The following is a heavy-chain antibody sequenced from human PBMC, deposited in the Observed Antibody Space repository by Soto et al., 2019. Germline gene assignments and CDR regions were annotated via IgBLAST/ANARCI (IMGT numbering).Heavy chain of an antibody. V-gene: IGHV4-39*01. CDR1: GASISSPSYY. CDR2: IYYSGTT. J-gene: IGHJ4*02. CDR3: VRQPNRPMAGDD. Sequence: QLLLQESGPGLVKPSETLSLTCTVSGASISSPSYYWGWVRLSPGKGLEWLGIIYYSGTTLYNLSLKMRVSMSVDTSNMQFSLSLASVTVAHTAVYYCVRQPNRPMAGDDRGQEAMVSVSS.